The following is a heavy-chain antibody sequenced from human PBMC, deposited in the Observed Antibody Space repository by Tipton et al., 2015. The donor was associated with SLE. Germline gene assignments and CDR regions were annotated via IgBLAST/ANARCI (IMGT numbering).Heavy chain of an antibody. V-gene: IGHV1-18*01. Sequence: QVQLVQSGPEVKKPGASVKVPCKASGYFFSRYGISWVRQAPGQGLEWMGWISVYNGNTNYAQKLQGRVTMTTDTSTSTAYMELTSLRSDDTAVYYCARDVEAAYWFDPWGQGTLVTVSS. CDR3: ARDVEAAYWFDP. J-gene: IGHJ5*02. D-gene: IGHD6-13*01. CDR1: GYFFSRYG. CDR2: ISVYNGNT.